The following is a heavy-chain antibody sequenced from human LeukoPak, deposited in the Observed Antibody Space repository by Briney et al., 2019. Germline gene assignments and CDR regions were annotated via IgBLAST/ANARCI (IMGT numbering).Heavy chain of an antibody. CDR1: GGSISSSSYY. Sequence: SETLSLTCTVSGGSISSSSYYWGWIRQPPGKGLEWIGSIYYSGSTYYNPSLKSRVTISVDTSKNQFSLKLGSVTAADTAVYYCARRDSSGWYYFDYWGQGTLVTVSS. V-gene: IGHV4-39*01. CDR2: IYYSGST. D-gene: IGHD6-19*01. J-gene: IGHJ4*02. CDR3: ARRDSSGWYYFDY.